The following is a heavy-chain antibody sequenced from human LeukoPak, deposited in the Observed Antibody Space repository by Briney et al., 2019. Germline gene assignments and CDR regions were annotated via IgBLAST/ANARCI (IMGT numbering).Heavy chain of an antibody. CDR1: GFTFGSYS. J-gene: IGHJ4*02. CDR2: IDSNSNFM. CDR3: AKDPYY. Sequence: GGSLRLSCAASGFTFGSYSMTWVRQAPGKGLEWVSLIDSNSNFMNYADSVKGRLTISRDNAKKSLYLEMNSLRAEDTAVYYCAKDPYYWGQGTLVTVSS. V-gene: IGHV3-21*04.